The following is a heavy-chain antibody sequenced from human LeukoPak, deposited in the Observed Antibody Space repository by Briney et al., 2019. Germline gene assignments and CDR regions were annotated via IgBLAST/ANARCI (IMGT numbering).Heavy chain of an antibody. D-gene: IGHD3-10*01. Sequence: GGSLRLSCAASGFTFSGYWMHWVRQAPGKGLVWVSRINNDGSRTSYADSVKGRFTISRDNAKNTLYLQMNSLRAEDTAVYYCARGPYYNSGKYYAGDSWGQGTLVSVSS. V-gene: IGHV3-74*01. CDR3: ARGPYYNSGKYYAGDS. J-gene: IGHJ4*02. CDR2: INNDGSRT. CDR1: GFTFSGYW.